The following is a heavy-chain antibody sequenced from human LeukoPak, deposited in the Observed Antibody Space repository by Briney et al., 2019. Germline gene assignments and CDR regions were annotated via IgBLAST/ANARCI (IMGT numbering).Heavy chain of an antibody. V-gene: IGHV3-23*01. D-gene: IGHD3-22*01. Sequence: GGSPRLSCAASGFTFSIYAMSWVRQAPGKGLQWVSSITSRGESTWYVDSVKGRFPITRDNSENTLYLQMHSLRAEDTAVYYCARDRPNYYGSDGHYYRRDGDYWGRGTLVSVSS. CDR2: ITSRGEST. J-gene: IGHJ4*02. CDR3: ARDRPNYYGSDGHYYRRDGDY. CDR1: GFTFSIYA.